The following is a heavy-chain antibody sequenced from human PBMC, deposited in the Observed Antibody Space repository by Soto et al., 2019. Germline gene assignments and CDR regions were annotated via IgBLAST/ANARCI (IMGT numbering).Heavy chain of an antibody. CDR3: ARYARVPDS. Sequence: TSETLSLTCTVSGTSITNNYWTWIRQPPGQGLESIGYIYYTGDTNSNPSLKSRATISIDTSKNQFSLKLSSVTAADTAVYYCARYARVPDSWGQGILVPVSS. J-gene: IGHJ4*02. V-gene: IGHV4-59*01. CDR2: IYYTGDT. CDR1: GTSITNNY. D-gene: IGHD2-2*01.